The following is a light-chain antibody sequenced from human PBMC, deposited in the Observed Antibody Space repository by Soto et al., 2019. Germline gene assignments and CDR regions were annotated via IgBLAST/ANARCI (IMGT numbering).Light chain of an antibody. J-gene: IGKJ5*01. CDR2: GAY. CDR3: QQYNIWPTIT. V-gene: IGKV3-15*01. CDR1: QSVSSN. Sequence: EIVMTQSPATLSVSPGERATLSCRASQSVSSNLAWYQQKPCQAPRLLIYGAYTRAAGVPARFSGSGSGTEFTPTITSLQSEDIALYYCQQYNIWPTITFGQGTRLEIK.